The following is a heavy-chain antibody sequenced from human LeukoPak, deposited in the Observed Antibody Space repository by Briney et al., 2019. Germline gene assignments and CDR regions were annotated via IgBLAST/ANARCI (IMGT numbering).Heavy chain of an antibody. CDR2: ISSSSTI. CDR3: ARLHGKD. V-gene: IGHV3-48*02. Sequence: GGSLRLSCAASGFTFSSYSMNWVRQAPGKGLEWVSYISSSSTIYYADSVKGRFTISRDNAKNSLYLQMNSLRDEDTAVYYCARLHGKDWGQGTLVTVSS. J-gene: IGHJ4*02. CDR1: GFTFSSYS. D-gene: IGHD1-26*01.